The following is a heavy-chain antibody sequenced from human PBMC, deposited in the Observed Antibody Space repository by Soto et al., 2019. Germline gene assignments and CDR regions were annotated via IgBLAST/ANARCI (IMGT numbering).Heavy chain of an antibody. J-gene: IGHJ4*01. CDR1: GFTFGTYA. CDR2: IYYDGSNR. Sequence: QVQLVESGGGVVQPVGSLRLSCAASGFTFGTYAMHWVRQAPGKGLEWVAVIYYDGSNRYYGDAVKGRFTISRDNSKSTLYLQMSSLRAEDTAVYYCARAFCTNGVCYYFFDYWGHGTLVTVSS. V-gene: IGHV3-33*01. CDR3: ARAFCTNGVCYYFFDY. D-gene: IGHD2-8*01.